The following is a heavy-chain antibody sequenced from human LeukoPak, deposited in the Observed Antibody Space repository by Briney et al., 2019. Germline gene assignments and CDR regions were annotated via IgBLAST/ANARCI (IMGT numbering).Heavy chain of an antibody. J-gene: IGHJ1*01. CDR1: GFTFSNAW. D-gene: IGHD3-22*01. V-gene: IGHV3-15*01. CDR3: TTDLEGGSSGYYLALMAQTEYFQH. CDR2: IKSKTDGGTT. Sequence: GGSLRLSCAASGFTFSNAWMSWVRQAPGKGLEWVGRIKSKTDGGTTDYAAPVKGRFTISRDDSKDTLYLQMNSLKTEDTAVYYCTTDLEGGSSGYYLALMAQTEYFQHWGQGTLVTVSS.